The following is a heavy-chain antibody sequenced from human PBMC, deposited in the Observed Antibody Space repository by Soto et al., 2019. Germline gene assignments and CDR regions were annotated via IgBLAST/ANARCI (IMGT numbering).Heavy chain of an antibody. CDR3: TRGWFGPDV. V-gene: IGHV3-74*01. CDR1: GFTLSGRS. Sequence: EVQLVESGGGLVQPGGSLRLSCAASGFTLSGRSMHWVRQAPGKGLVWVSGIDNAGTDSTYADSVKGRFTSSRDNAKKRLYLQMNSLRVEDTAVYYCTRGWFGPDVWGKGTTVTVSS. J-gene: IGHJ6*04. CDR2: IDNAGTDS. D-gene: IGHD3-10*01.